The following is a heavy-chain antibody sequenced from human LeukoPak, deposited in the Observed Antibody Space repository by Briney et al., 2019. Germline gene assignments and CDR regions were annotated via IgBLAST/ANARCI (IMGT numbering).Heavy chain of an antibody. CDR2: IYYSGST. J-gene: IGHJ5*02. D-gene: IGHD6-19*01. V-gene: IGHV4-31*03. CDR3: ASFIAVAGTGWFDP. Sequence: PSETLSLTCTVSGGSISSGGYYWSWIRQHPGKGLEWIGYIYYSGSTYYNPSLKSRVTIPVDTSKNQFSLKLSSVTAADTAVYYCASFIAVAGTGWFDPWGQGTLVTVSS. CDR1: GGSISSGGYY.